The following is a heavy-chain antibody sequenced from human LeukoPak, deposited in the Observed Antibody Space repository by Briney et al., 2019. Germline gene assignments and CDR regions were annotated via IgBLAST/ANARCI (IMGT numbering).Heavy chain of an antibody. Sequence: GGSLRLSCAASGFTFTTFAMSWVRQAPGKGLEWVSTVSDRDDSTHYADSVKGRFTISRDNSKNTLYLQMNSLRAEDTAVYYCARDYAVVVTATAGFDYWGQGTLVTVSS. J-gene: IGHJ4*02. CDR3: ARDYAVVVTATAGFDY. CDR2: VSDRDDST. V-gene: IGHV3-23*01. D-gene: IGHD2-21*02. CDR1: GFTFTTFA.